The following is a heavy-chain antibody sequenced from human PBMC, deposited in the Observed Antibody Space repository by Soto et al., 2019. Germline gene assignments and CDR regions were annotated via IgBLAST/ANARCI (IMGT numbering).Heavy chain of an antibody. Sequence: GGSLRLSCAASGFTFSSYSMNWVRQAPGKGLEWVSSISSSSSYIYYADSVKGRFTISRDNAKNSLYLQMNSLRAEDTAVYYCARDSPRRGVVSNWFDPWGQGTLVTVSS. V-gene: IGHV3-21*01. CDR1: GFTFSSYS. J-gene: IGHJ5*02. CDR2: ISSSSSYI. CDR3: ARDSPRRGVVSNWFDP. D-gene: IGHD2-8*01.